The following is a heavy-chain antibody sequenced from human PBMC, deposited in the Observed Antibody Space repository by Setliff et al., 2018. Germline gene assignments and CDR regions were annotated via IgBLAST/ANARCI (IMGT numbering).Heavy chain of an antibody. V-gene: IGHV1-46*01. CDR2: LNPSGGGT. D-gene: IGHD2-2*01. CDR1: GHTFSGYY. Sequence: ASVKVSCKASGHTFSGYYIHWVRQAPGQGLDWMGVLNPSGGGTEFAEKFQGRLTVTRDTSTSTVYMELSSLRSEDTAVYYCARESVPVPAGYGMDVWGQGTTVTVSS. CDR3: ARESVPVPAGYGMDV. J-gene: IGHJ6*02.